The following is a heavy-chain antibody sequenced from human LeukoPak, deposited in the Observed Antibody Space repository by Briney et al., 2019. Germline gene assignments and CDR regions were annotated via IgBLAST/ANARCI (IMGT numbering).Heavy chain of an antibody. CDR2: IRSKAYGGTT. CDR1: GFTFGDYA. Sequence: GGPLRLSCTASGFTFGDYAMSWVRQAPGKGLEWVGFIRSKAYGGTTEYAASVKGRFSISRDDSKSIAYLQMNSLKTEDTAVYYCTRDSSEYYDRSGYPNWFDPWGQGTLVTVSS. J-gene: IGHJ5*02. CDR3: TRDSSEYYDRSGYPNWFDP. V-gene: IGHV3-49*04. D-gene: IGHD3-22*01.